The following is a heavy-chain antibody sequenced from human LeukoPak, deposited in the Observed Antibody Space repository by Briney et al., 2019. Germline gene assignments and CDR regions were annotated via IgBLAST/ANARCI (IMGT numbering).Heavy chain of an antibody. J-gene: IGHJ4*02. D-gene: IGHD6-13*01. CDR3: ARQHSRKSSFDY. Sequence: PSETLSLTCTVSGGSISSSSYYWGWIRQPPGTGLEWIGSIYYSGSTYYNPSLKSRVTISVDTSKNQFSLKLSSVTAADTAVYYCARQHSRKSSFDYWGQGTLVTVSS. CDR2: IYYSGST. V-gene: IGHV4-39*01. CDR1: GGSISSSSYY.